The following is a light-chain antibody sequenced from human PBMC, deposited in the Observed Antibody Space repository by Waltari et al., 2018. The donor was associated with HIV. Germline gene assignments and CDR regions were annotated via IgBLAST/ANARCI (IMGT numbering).Light chain of an antibody. CDR1: SRDVGLYKF. J-gene: IGLJ2*01. CDR3: SSYTASHTLL. V-gene: IGLV2-14*03. CDR2: GFT. Sequence: LTQPASFSGAPGQSITIPCTGSSRDVGLYKFVSWYRQSAGKGPPLVPFGFTTRPAGISNRFAGSMSGNTAFVTISGLLPEEEADYFCSSYTASHTLLFGGGTRVTVL.